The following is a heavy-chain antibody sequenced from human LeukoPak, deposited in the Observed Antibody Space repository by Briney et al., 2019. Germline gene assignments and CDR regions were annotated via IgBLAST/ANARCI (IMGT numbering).Heavy chain of an antibody. V-gene: IGHV3-21*04. Sequence: GGSLRLSCAASGFTFSSYSMKWVRQAPGQGLEWVSFISSSSSYIYYRDSVKGRFTISRDNSKNTLYLQMNSLRAEETAVYYCAKDRVGAILYFDNWGQGTLVTVSS. CDR2: ISSSSSYI. D-gene: IGHD1-26*01. J-gene: IGHJ4*02. CDR3: AKDRVGAILYFDN. CDR1: GFTFSSYS.